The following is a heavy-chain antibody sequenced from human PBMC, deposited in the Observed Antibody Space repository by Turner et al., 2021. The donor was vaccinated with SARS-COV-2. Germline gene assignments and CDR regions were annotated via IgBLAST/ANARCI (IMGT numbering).Heavy chain of an antibody. CDR1: GYTLIELS. J-gene: IGHJ6*02. CDR3: ATGGWALRFVDWLDGMDF. V-gene: IGHV1-24*01. Sequence: QLQVVQSGAEVMKPGASWKVSCKVSGYTLIELSINWVRQAPGKGREWRGGFDPEDGEAIYAQKVQGRGTMIEDTSTDTAYMELSNLRSEDTAVYYCATGGWALRFVDWLDGMDFWGQGTTVTVSS. D-gene: IGHD3-9*01. CDR2: FDPEDGEA.